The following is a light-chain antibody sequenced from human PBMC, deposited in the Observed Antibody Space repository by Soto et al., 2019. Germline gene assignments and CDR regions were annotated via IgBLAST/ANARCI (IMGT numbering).Light chain of an antibody. V-gene: IGKV3-20*01. CDR2: GAS. Sequence: EIVLAQSPGTLSLSPGERATLSCRASQSVSSNFLAWYQKKPGQAPRLLMYGASSRATGIPDRFSGSGSGTDFMLTISRLEPEDFAVYYCQQYGTSPPTFGQGTRLDIK. CDR3: QQYGTSPPT. CDR1: QSVSSNF. J-gene: IGKJ5*01.